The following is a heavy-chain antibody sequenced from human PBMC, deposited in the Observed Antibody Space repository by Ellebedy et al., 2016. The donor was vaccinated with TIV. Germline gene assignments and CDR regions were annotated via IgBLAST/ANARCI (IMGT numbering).Heavy chain of an antibody. CDR3: ARVTTVTTLADY. V-gene: IGHV1-46*01. CDR2: INPSGGST. D-gene: IGHD4-17*01. Sequence: ASVKVSXKASRYTFTGYYMHWVRQAPGQGLEWMGIINPSGGSTSYAQKFQGRVTMTRDTSTSTVYMELSSLRSEDTAVYYCARVTTVTTLADYWGQGTLVTVSS. J-gene: IGHJ4*02. CDR1: RYTFTGYY.